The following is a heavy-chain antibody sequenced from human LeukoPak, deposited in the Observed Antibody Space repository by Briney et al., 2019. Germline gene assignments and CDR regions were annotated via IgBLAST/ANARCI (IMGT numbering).Heavy chain of an antibody. CDR3: ARFPYFEGFDY. CDR1: GGSISSGDYY. CDR2: IYYSGST. D-gene: IGHD3-9*01. V-gene: IGHV4-30-4*08. Sequence: PSETLSLTCTVSGGSISSGDYYWRWIRQPPGKGLEWIGYIYYSGSTYYNPSLKSRVAISVDTSKNQFSLKLSSVTAADTAVYYCARFPYFEGFDYWGQGTLVIVSS. J-gene: IGHJ4*02.